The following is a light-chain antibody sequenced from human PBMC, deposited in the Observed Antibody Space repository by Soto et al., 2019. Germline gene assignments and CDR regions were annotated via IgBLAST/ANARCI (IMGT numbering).Light chain of an antibody. CDR3: RQSATSPRT. V-gene: IGKV3-20*01. Sequence: EIVLTQSPGTLSLSPGDRATLSCRASQTVGNNYLDWYQQKPGQAPRLLIYGASSSATVIPDRFSGSGAGTDFTLTISRVEPEDFAVYYCRQSATSPRTGGQGTKVEIK. CDR1: QTVGNNY. J-gene: IGKJ1*01. CDR2: GAS.